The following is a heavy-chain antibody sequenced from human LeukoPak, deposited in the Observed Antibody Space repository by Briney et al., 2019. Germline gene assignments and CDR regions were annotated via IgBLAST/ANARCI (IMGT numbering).Heavy chain of an antibody. J-gene: IGHJ4*02. Sequence: PGGSLRLSCAASGFTFSSYAMHWVRQAPGKGLEWVAVISYDGSNKYYADSVKGRFTISRDNSKNTLYLQMNSLRAEDTAVYYCARAPNGWYLRYFDYWGQGTLVTVSS. V-gene: IGHV3-30-3*01. CDR2: ISYDGSNK. CDR1: GFTFSSYA. D-gene: IGHD6-19*01. CDR3: ARAPNGWYLRYFDY.